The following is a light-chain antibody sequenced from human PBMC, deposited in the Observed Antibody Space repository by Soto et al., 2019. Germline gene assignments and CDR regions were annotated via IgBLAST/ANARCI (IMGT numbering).Light chain of an antibody. CDR3: VSFAGGTYV. Sequence: SAQRLPPSASGSPGQSYTISCTGTSSDVGAYIFVSWYQQHPGKAPKLLIYDVNRRPPGVPDRFFGSKSGNTASLTVSGLQAEDEADYYCVSFAGGTYVFGTGTKVT. CDR1: SSDVGAYIF. CDR2: DVN. V-gene: IGLV2-8*01. J-gene: IGLJ1*01.